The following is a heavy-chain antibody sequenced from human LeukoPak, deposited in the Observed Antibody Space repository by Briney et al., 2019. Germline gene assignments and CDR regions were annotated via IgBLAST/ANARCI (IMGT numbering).Heavy chain of an antibody. CDR1: GHTFTSYG. V-gene: IGHV1-18*01. D-gene: IGHD5-12*01. J-gene: IGHJ5*02. CDR2: ISTYNGNT. CDR3: ARVATTYNWFDP. Sequence: ASVKVSCKASGHTFTSYGISWVRQAPGQGLEWMGWISTYNGNTNYAQKVQGRVTMTTDTSTSTAYMELRSLRSDDTAVYYCARVATTYNWFDPWGQGTLVTVSS.